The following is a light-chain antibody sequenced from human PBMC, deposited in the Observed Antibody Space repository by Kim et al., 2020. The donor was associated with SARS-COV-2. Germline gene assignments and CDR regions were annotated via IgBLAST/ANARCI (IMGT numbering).Light chain of an antibody. CDR3: SSYTSSSTLAV. V-gene: IGLV2-14*03. Sequence: QSALTQPASVSGSHGQSITISCTGTSSDVGGYNYVSWYQQHPGKAPKLMIYDVSNRPSGISNRFSGSKSGNTASLTISGLQAEDDADYYCSSYTSSSTLAVFGGGAQLTVL. J-gene: IGLJ2*01. CDR2: DVS. CDR1: SSDVGGYNY.